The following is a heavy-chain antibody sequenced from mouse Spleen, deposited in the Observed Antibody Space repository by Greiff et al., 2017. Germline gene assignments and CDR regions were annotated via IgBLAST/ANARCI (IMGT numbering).Heavy chain of an antibody. V-gene: IGHV1-7*01. J-gene: IGHJ2*01. Sequence: VQLVESGAELAKPGASVKMSCKASGYTFTSYWMHWVKQRPGQGLEWIGYINPSTGYTEYNQKFKDKATLTADKSSSTAYMQLSSLTSEDSAVYYCASITTVVLDYWGQGTTLTVSS. CDR1: GYTFTSYW. D-gene: IGHD1-1*01. CDR2: INPSTGYT. CDR3: ASITTVVLDY.